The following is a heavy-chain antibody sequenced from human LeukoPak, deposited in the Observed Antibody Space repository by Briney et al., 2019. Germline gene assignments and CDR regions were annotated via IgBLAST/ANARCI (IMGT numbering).Heavy chain of an antibody. Sequence: PSETLSLTCTVSGGSISSHYWSWIRQPPGKGLEWIGYIYYSGSTNYNPSLKSRVTISVGTSKNQFSLKLSSVTAADTAVYYCARRSYDSSGYYSYYFDYWGQGTLVTVSS. CDR3: ARRSYDSSGYYSYYFDY. CDR1: GGSISSHY. V-gene: IGHV4-59*11. CDR2: IYYSGST. D-gene: IGHD3-22*01. J-gene: IGHJ4*02.